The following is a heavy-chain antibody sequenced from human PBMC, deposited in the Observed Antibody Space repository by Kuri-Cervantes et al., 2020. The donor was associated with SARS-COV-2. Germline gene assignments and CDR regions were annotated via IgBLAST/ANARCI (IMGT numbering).Heavy chain of an antibody. D-gene: IGHD1-26*01. CDR3: APGELLRGPNDY. CDR1: GFTFSSYS. Sequence: GESLKISCAASGFTFSSYSMNWVRQAPGKGLEWVSYISSSSSYIYYADSVKGRFTISRDNAKNSLYLQMNSLRAEDTAVYYCAPGELLRGPNDYWGQGTLVTVSS. CDR2: ISSSSSYI. J-gene: IGHJ4*02. V-gene: IGHV3-21*05.